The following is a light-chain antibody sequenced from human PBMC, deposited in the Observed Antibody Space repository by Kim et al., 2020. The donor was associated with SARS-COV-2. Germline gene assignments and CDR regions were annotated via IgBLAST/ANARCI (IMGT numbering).Light chain of an antibody. CDR3: NSRGSNNNVL. J-gene: IGLJ2*01. V-gene: IGLV3-19*01. CDR1: SLRSYY. CDR2: GKN. Sequence: VALGQTVRITCQGDSLRSYYATWYQQKPGQAPIVVIYGKNNRPSGIPDRFSGSSSGDTASLTITGTQAGDEADYYCNSRGSNNNVLFGGGTQLTVL.